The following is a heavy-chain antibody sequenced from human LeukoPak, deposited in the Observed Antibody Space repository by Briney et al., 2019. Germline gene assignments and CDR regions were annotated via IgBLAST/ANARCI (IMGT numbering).Heavy chain of an antibody. D-gene: IGHD1-14*01. CDR1: GFTFNRFW. CDR3: ARDHVEPGVILDY. V-gene: IGHV3-7*05. CDR2: INQDGSEK. J-gene: IGHJ4*02. Sequence: PGGSLRLSCAASGFTFNRFWMNWVRQAPGKGLEWVANINQDGSEKYYVDSVKGRFTISRDNARNSLHLQLNSLRAEDTAVYYCARDHVEPGVILDYWGQGTLVIVSS.